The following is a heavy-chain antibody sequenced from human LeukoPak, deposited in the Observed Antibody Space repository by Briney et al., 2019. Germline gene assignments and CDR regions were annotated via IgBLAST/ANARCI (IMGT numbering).Heavy chain of an antibody. D-gene: IGHD2-15*01. Sequence: QSGGSLRLSCSASGFTLSNCAMHWVRQAPGKGPEYVSVISSYGDKTYYADSVKGRFTISRDNAKNSLYLQMNSLRDEDTAVYYCAREVVVAATDWFDPWGQGTLVTVSS. CDR1: GFTLSNCA. CDR3: AREVVVAATDWFDP. CDR2: ISSYGDKT. J-gene: IGHJ5*02. V-gene: IGHV3-64*04.